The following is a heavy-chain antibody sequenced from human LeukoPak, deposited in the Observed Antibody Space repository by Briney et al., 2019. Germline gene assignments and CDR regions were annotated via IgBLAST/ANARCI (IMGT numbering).Heavy chain of an antibody. D-gene: IGHD2-15*01. CDR1: GGSISSYY. Sequence: SETLSLTCTVSGGSISSYYWSWIRQPAGKGLEWIGRIYTSGSTNYNPSLKSRVTMTVATSKNQFSLKLSSVTAADTAVYYCARDYSHCSGGSCYSDRAFDIWGQGTMVTVSS. CDR2: IYTSGST. CDR3: ARDYSHCSGGSCYSDRAFDI. V-gene: IGHV4-4*07. J-gene: IGHJ3*02.